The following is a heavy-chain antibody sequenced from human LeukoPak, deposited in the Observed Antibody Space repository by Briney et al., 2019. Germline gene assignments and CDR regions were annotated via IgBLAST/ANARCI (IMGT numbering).Heavy chain of an antibody. CDR1: SGSISGYF. J-gene: IGHJ4*02. V-gene: IGHV4-4*07. CDR3: ARVQTGTTYYFDY. CDR2: IYYSGST. Sequence: SETLSLTCTVSSGSISGYFWSWIRQPAGKGLEWIGRIYYSGSTNYNPSLKSRVTMSVDTSKNHFSLKLSSLTAADTAVYYCARVQTGTTYYFDYWGQGTLVTVSS. D-gene: IGHD1-7*01.